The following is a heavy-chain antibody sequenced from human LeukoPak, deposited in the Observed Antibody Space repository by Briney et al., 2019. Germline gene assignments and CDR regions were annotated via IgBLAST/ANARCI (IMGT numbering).Heavy chain of an antibody. V-gene: IGHV4-31*03. CDR3: ARDSPYSSSWYFDY. Sequence: SETLSLTCTVSGGSISSGGYYWSWIRQHPGKGLEWIGYIYYSASTYYNPSLKSRVTISVDTSKNQFSLKLSSVTAADTAVYYCARDSPYSSSWYFDYWGQGTLDTVSS. CDR2: IYYSAST. CDR1: GGSISSGGYY. D-gene: IGHD6-13*01. J-gene: IGHJ4*02.